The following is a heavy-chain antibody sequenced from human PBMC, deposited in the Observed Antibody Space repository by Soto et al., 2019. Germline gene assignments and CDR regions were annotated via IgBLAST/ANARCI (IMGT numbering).Heavy chain of an antibody. CDR2: IYYSGST. CDR1: GGSISSYY. D-gene: IGHD2-21*01. CDR3: ARAKAVMVDY. Sequence: FVTLSVNCSVAGGSISSYYWSWIRQPPGKGLEWIGYIYYSGSTNYNPSLKSRVTISVDTSKNQFSLKLSSVTAADTAVYYCARAKAVMVDYWGQGTLVTVSS. J-gene: IGHJ4*02. V-gene: IGHV4-59*01.